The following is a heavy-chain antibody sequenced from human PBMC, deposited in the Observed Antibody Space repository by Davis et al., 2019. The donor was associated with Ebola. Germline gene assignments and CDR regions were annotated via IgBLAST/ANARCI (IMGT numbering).Heavy chain of an antibody. J-gene: IGHJ4*02. CDR2: INRDGSTT. V-gene: IGHV3-74*03. CDR3: ASGGGWTYFDY. Sequence: GESLKISCAASGFTFSSYWMHWVRQAPGKGLVWVSCINRDGSTTTYADSVKGRFTISRDNSKNTLYLQMNSLRAEDTAVYYCASGGGWTYFDYWGQGTLVTVSS. D-gene: IGHD3/OR15-3a*01. CDR1: GFTFSSYW.